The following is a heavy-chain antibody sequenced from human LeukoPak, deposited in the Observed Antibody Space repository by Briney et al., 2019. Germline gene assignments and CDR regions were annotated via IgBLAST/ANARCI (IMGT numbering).Heavy chain of an antibody. V-gene: IGHV3-30*02. J-gene: IGHJ4*02. CDR2: IRYDGSDK. CDR3: AKNRARGGYYFDY. CDR1: GFTFSNAW. Sequence: PGGSLRLSCAASGFTFSNAWMSWVRQAPGKGLELVAFIRYDGSDKNYADSVKGRFTISRDNSKNTLYLQMNSLRAEDTAVYYCAKNRARGGYYFDYWGQGTLVTVSS. D-gene: IGHD3-16*01.